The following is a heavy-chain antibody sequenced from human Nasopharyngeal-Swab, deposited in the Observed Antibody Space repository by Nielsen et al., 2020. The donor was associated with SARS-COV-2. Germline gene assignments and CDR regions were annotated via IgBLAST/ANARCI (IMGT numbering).Heavy chain of an antibody. J-gene: IGHJ6*03. V-gene: IGHV3-48*01. D-gene: IGHD2-2*01. CDR1: GFTFSSYS. CDR3: ARDVVVETYYYYYMDV. CDR2: ISSSSSTI. Sequence: GESLKISCAASGFTFSSYSMNWVRQAPGKGLEWVSYISSSSSTIYYADSVKGRFTISRDNAKNSLYLQMNGLRAEDTAVYYCARDVVVETYYYYYMDVWGKGTTVTVSS.